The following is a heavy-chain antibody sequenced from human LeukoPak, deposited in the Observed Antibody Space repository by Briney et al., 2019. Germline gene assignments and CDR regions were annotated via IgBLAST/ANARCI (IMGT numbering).Heavy chain of an antibody. CDR3: ARDRSASI. CDR1: GFTFSTYA. V-gene: IGHV3-23*01. J-gene: IGHJ3*02. CDR2: ISGSGGST. Sequence: GGSLRLSCAASGFTFSTYAVNWVRQAPGKGLEWVSTISGSGGSTYYADSVKGRFTISRDNSKNTLYLQMSGLRFEDTAVYYCARDRSASIWGQGTMVTVSS.